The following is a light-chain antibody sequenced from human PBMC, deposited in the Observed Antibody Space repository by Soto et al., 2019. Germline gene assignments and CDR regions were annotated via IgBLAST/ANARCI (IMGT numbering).Light chain of an antibody. V-gene: IGLV1-40*01. CDR1: SSNIGAGYD. CDR2: ANR. CDR3: QAYDSSLSGSYV. Sequence: QSVLTQPPSVSGAPGQRVTISCTGSSSNIGAGYDVHWYQQFPGTAPKVLIYANRNRPSGVPDRFSGSRSGTSASLAITGLQAEDEADDYCQAYDSSLSGSYVFGAGTKLTVL. J-gene: IGLJ1*01.